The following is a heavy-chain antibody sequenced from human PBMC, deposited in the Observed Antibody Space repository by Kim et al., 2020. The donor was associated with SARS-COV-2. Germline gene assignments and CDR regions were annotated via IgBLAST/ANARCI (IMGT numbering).Heavy chain of an antibody. CDR2: IYYSGST. V-gene: IGHV4-59*01. J-gene: IGHJ4*02. CDR3: ARGLTPGKYSSGWYVPFDY. Sequence: SETLSLTCTVSGGSISSYYWSWIRQPPGKGLEWIGYIYYSGSTNYNPSLNSRVTISVDTSKNQFSLKLSSVTAADTAVYYCARGLTPGKYSSGWYVPFDYWGQGTLVTVSS. D-gene: IGHD6-19*01. CDR1: GGSISSYY.